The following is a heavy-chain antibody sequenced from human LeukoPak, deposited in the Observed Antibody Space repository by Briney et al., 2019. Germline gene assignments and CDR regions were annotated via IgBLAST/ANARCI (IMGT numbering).Heavy chain of an antibody. CDR2: IHYSGST. CDR3: ARGRRDGYNFYWYFDL. CDR1: GDSVSSYY. V-gene: IGHV4-59*08. Sequence: ASETLSLTCSVSGDSVSSYYWTWIRLSPGKGLEWVGNIHYSGSTRYNPSLKSRVTISVDTSKNQFSLKVSSVTAADTAVYYCARGRRDGYNFYWYFDLWGRGTLVTVSS. D-gene: IGHD5-24*01. J-gene: IGHJ2*01.